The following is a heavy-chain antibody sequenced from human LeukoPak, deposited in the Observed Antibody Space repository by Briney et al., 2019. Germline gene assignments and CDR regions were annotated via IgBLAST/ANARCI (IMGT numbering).Heavy chain of an antibody. J-gene: IGHJ4*02. Sequence: KAGGSLRLSCAASGFTFSTSAMNWVRQFPGKGLEWVSSIDYDSSHIYYAASVRGRFTISRDNARDSVYLQMDSLRVEDTAVYYCTRDPLRYLRVGHYDYWGQGTLVAVSS. D-gene: IGHD3-9*01. CDR3: TRDPLRYLRVGHYDY. V-gene: IGHV3-21*01. CDR1: GFTFSTSA. CDR2: IDYDSSHI.